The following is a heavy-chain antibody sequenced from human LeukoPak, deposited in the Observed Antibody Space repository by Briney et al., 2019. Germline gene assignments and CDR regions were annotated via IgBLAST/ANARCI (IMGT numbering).Heavy chain of an antibody. D-gene: IGHD3-10*01. CDR1: GGSISSSSYY. J-gene: IGHJ4*02. V-gene: IGHV4-39*01. Sequence: PSETLSLTCTVSGGSISSSSYYWGWIRQPPGKGLEWIGSIYYSGSTYYNPSLKSRVTISVDTSKNQFSLKLSSVTAADTAVYYCASVITMVRGFGYWGQGTLVTVSS. CDR3: ASVITMVRGFGY. CDR2: IYYSGST.